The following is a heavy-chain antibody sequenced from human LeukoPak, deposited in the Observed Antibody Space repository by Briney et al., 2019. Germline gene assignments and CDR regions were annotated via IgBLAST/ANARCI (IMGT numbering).Heavy chain of an antibody. J-gene: IGHJ4*02. CDR1: GYSISTLAN. V-gene: IGHV4-38-2*02. CDR3: ARREGELRYFDWLTPRD. CDR2: IYHGGST. D-gene: IGHD3-9*01. Sequence: SETLSLICTVSGYSISTLANWGWIRQSPGKGLEWVASIYHGGSTYYNPSLRGRVTISMDTSKNQISLKLTSVTAADTAVYYCARREGELRYFDWLTPRDWGQGTLVTVSS.